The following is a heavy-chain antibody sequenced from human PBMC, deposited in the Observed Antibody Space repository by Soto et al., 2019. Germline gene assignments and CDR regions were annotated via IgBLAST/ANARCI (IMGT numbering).Heavy chain of an antibody. D-gene: IGHD6-6*01. CDR3: ARVAARLVYYYYGMDV. J-gene: IGHJ6*02. V-gene: IGHV3-33*01. Sequence: GGSLRLSCAASGFTFSSYGMHWVRQAPGKGLEWVAVIWYDGSNKYYADSVKGRFTISRDNSKNTLYLQMNSLRAEDTAVYYCARVAARLVYYYYGMDVWGQGTTVTVSS. CDR1: GFTFSSYG. CDR2: IWYDGSNK.